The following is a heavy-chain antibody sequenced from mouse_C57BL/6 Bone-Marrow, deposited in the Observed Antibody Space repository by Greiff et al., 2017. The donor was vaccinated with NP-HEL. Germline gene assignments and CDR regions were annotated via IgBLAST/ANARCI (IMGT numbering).Heavy chain of an antibody. CDR1: GFNIKDYY. V-gene: IGHV14-2*01. D-gene: IGHD2-1*01. CDR2: IDPEDGET. J-gene: IGHJ4*01. CDR3: ATPLPPVRDAMDY. Sequence: EVQLQQSGAELVKPGASVKLSCTASGFNIKDYYMHWVKQRTEQGLEWIGRIDPEDGETKYAPKFKGKATITADTSSNTAYLQLSSLTSEDTAVYYCATPLPPVRDAMDYWGQGTSVTVSS.